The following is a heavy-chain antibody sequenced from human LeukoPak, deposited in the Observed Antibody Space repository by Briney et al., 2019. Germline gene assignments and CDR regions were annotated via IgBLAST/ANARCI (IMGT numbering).Heavy chain of an antibody. CDR2: IKQDGSEK. J-gene: IGHJ3*02. D-gene: IGHD3-16*01. V-gene: IGHV3-7*01. CDR1: GFTFSSYW. CDR3: ARGGGGGRWGSAFDM. Sequence: GGSLRLSCAASGFTFSSYWMSWVRQAPGKGLEWVANIKQDGSEKYYVDSVKGRFTISRDNAKNSLYLQMDSLRDEDTAVYYCARGGGGGRWGSAFDMWGQGTMVTVSP.